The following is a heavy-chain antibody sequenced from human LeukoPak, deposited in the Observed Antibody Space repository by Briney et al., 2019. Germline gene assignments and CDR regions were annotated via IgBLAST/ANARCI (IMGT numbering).Heavy chain of an antibody. CDR2: VHLDGRT. D-gene: IGHD3-3*01. V-gene: IGHV4-4*02. J-gene: IGHJ4*02. CDR1: GXSVINTNW. Sequence: SGTLSLTCGVSGXSVINTNWWTWVRQPPGKGLEWIGEVHLDGRTNYNPSLESRLTVSVDVSENQVSLKLTSVTAADTAVYYCAREGGFYRPLDYSGQGTLVTVSS. CDR3: AREGGFYRPLDY.